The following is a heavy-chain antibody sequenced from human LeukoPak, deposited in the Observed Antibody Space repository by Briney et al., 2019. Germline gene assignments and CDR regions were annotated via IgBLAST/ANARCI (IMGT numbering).Heavy chain of an antibody. V-gene: IGHV4-59*01. Sequence: PSETLSLTWTVSGGSISSYYWSWIRQPPGKGLEWIGYIYYSESTNYNPSLKSRVTISVDTSKNQFSLKLSSVTAADTAVYYCARGLVGATIYFDYWGQGTLVTVSS. CDR2: IYYSEST. D-gene: IGHD1-26*01. J-gene: IGHJ4*02. CDR3: ARGLVGATIYFDY. CDR1: GGSISSYY.